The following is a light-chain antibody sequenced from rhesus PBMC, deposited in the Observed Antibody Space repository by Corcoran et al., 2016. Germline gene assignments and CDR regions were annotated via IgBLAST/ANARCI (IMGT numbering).Light chain of an antibody. CDR2: KAS. V-gene: IGKV1-21*01. Sequence: DIQMTQSPSSLSASVGDRVTITCRASQGISIWLAWYQQKPGKAPKNLIYKASTLQRGGPSRFSGSGSGTEFTFTISRLQAEDFATYYCQQHERAPRTFGQGTKVEIK. CDR3: QQHERAPRT. CDR1: QGISIW. J-gene: IGKJ1*01.